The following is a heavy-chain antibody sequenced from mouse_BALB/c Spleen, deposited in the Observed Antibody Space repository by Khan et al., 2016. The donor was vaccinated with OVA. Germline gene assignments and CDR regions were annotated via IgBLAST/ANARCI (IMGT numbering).Heavy chain of an antibody. V-gene: IGHV1-26*01. D-gene: IGHD2-14*01. CDR2: VNRNTGNT. CDR3: AIGYDFFAY. Sequence: VQLVQPGPGLVQPGGSVKLSCEASGYSFTGYDMNWVQQGHGKSLECVGRVNRNTGNTNYNQKFRGRAIFIVDKSSSTAYMELRSLTSEDSAVYNCAIGYDFFAYWGQGTMVTVSA. J-gene: IGHJ3*01. CDR1: GYSFTGYD.